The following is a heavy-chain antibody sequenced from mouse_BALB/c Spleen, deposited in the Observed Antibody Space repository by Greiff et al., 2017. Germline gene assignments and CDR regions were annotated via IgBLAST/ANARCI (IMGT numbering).Heavy chain of an antibody. CDR3: SRGGSSYGFAY. CDR2: IDPETGGT. CDR1: GYTFTDYE. D-gene: IGHD1-1*01. J-gene: IGHJ3*01. Sequence: VKLLESGAELVRPGASVTLSCKASGYTFTDYEMHWVKQTPVHGLEWIGAIDPETGGTAYNQKFKGKATLTADKSSSTAYMELRSLTSEDSAVYYCSRGGSSYGFAYWGQGTLVTVSA. V-gene: IGHV1-15*01.